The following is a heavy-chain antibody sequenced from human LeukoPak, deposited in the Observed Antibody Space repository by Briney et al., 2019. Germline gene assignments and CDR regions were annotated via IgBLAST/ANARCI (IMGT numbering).Heavy chain of an antibody. D-gene: IGHD3-3*01. Sequence: PGGSLRLSCAASRFTFSSYAMSWVRQAPGKGLEWVSAISGSGGSTYYADSVKGRFTISRDNSKNTLYLQMNSLRAEDTAVYYCAKDYDFWSGYYGYWGQGTLVTVSS. V-gene: IGHV3-23*01. J-gene: IGHJ4*02. CDR3: AKDYDFWSGYYGY. CDR2: ISGSGGST. CDR1: RFTFSSYA.